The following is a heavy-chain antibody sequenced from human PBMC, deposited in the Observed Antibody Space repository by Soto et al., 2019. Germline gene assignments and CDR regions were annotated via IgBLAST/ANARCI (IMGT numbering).Heavy chain of an antibody. CDR3: ARDWLTGTPNWFDP. D-gene: IGHD1-20*01. CDR2: ISSSSSYI. CDR1: GFTFSSYS. V-gene: IGHV3-21*01. Sequence: PGGSLRLSCVASGFTFSSYSMNWVRQAPGKGLEWVSSISSSSSYIYYADSVKGRFTISRDNAKNSLYLQMNSLRAEDTAVYYCARDWLTGTPNWFDPWGQGTLVTVSS. J-gene: IGHJ5*02.